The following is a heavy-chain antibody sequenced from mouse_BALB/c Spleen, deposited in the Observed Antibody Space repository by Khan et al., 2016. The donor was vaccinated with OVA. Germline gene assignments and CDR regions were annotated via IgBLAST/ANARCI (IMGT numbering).Heavy chain of an antibody. CDR2: ISYSGST. J-gene: IGHJ1*01. Sequence: VQLKESGPGLVKPSQSLSLTCTVTGYSITSDYAWNWIRQFPGNKLEWMGYISYSGSTSYNPSLKSRISITRDTSKNQFFLQLNSVTTEDTATYYCARKPILGRKGYFDVWGAGTTVTVSS. CDR3: ARKPILGRKGYFDV. V-gene: IGHV3-2*02. D-gene: IGHD4-1*01. CDR1: GYSITSDYA.